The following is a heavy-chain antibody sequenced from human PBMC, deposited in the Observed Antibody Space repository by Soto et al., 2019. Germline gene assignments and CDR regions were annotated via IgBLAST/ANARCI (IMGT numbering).Heavy chain of an antibody. J-gene: IGHJ6*02. D-gene: IGHD6-13*01. CDR3: ASGVAAAGPDFYYYYYGMDV. CDR1: GYTFTSYY. Sequence: ASVKVSCKASGYTFTSYYMHCVRQAPGQGLEWMGIINPSGGSTSYAQKFQGRVTMTRDTSTSTVYMELSSLRSEDTAVYYCASGVAAAGPDFYYYYYGMDVWGQGTTVTVSS. CDR2: INPSGGST. V-gene: IGHV1-46*01.